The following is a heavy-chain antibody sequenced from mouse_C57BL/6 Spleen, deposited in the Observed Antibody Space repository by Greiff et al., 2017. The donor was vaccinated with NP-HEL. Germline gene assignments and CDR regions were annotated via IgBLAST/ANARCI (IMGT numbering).Heavy chain of an antibody. V-gene: IGHV1-19*01. CDR3: ARGGYDVSYAMDD. CDR1: GYTFTDYY. CDR2: INPYNGGT. J-gene: IGHJ4*01. D-gene: IGHD2-2*01. Sequence: EVQLQQSGPVLVKPGASVKMSCKASGYTFTDYYMNWVKQSHGKSLEWIGVINPYNGGTSYNQKFKGKATLTVDKSSSTAYMELNSLTSEDSAVYYCARGGYDVSYAMDDWGQGTSVTVSS.